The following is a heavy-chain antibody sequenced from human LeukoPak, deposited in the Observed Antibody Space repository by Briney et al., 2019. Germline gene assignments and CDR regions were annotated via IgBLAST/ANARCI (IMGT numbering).Heavy chain of an antibody. Sequence: GGSLRLSCAASGFTFSGSAMPWVRQASGIGLEWVGRIRSKANSYATAYAASVKGRFTISRDDSKNTAYLQMNSLKTEDTAVYYCTRLARYCSSTSCSYFDYWGQGTLVTVSS. V-gene: IGHV3-73*01. J-gene: IGHJ4*02. D-gene: IGHD2-2*01. CDR1: GFTFSGSA. CDR3: TRLARYCSSTSCSYFDY. CDR2: IRSKANSYAT.